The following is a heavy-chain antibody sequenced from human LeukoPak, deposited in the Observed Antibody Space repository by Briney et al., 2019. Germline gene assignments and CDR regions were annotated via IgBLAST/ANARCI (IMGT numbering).Heavy chain of an antibody. CDR3: ATQDIVVVPAAKEPYNWFDP. D-gene: IGHD2-2*01. Sequence: SETLSLTCTVSGDSITGSSYYWGWIRQPPGKGLEWIGSIYYSGSTYYNPSLKSRVTISVDTSKNQFSLKLSSVTAADTAVYYCATQDIVVVPAAKEPYNWFDPWGQGTLVTVSS. V-gene: IGHV4-39*01. CDR1: GDSITGSSYY. CDR2: IYYSGST. J-gene: IGHJ5*02.